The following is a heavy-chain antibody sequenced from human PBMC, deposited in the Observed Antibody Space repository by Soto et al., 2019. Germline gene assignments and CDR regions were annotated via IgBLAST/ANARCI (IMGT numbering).Heavy chain of an antibody. D-gene: IGHD6-6*01. J-gene: IGHJ4*02. CDR2: IYYSGST. Sequence: SETLSLTCTVSGGSISSYYWSWIRQPPGKGLEWIGYIYYSGSTNYNPSLKSRVTISVDTSKNQFSLKLSSVTAADTAVYYWARHTRQLVFAYGGRGTLVPVSS. V-gene: IGHV4-59*08. CDR1: GGSISSYY. CDR3: ARHTRQLVFAY.